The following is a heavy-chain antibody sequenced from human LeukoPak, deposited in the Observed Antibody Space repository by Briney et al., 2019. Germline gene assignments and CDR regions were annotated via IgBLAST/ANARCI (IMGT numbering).Heavy chain of an antibody. Sequence: SQTLSLTCAVSGGSISSGGYSWRWSRQPPGKGLEWIGYIYHSGSTYYNPSLKSRVTISVDRSKNQFSLKLSSVTAADTAVYYCARGSGFSWFDPWGQGTLVTVSS. CDR1: GGSISSGGYS. D-gene: IGHD3-22*01. CDR3: ARGSGFSWFDP. CDR2: IYHSGST. V-gene: IGHV4-30-2*01. J-gene: IGHJ5*02.